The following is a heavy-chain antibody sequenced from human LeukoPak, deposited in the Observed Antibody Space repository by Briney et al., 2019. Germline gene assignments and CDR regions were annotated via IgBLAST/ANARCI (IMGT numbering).Heavy chain of an antibody. Sequence: PGGSLRLSCAASGFTFSSYEMNWVRQAPGKGLEWVSYISSSGSTIYYADSVKGRFTISRDNAKNSLYLQMNSLRAEDTAVYYCARDPPFYILTGYEYWGPGTLVNVSS. CDR1: GFTFSSYE. D-gene: IGHD3-9*01. CDR2: ISSSGSTI. J-gene: IGHJ4*02. V-gene: IGHV3-48*03. CDR3: ARDPPFYILTGYEY.